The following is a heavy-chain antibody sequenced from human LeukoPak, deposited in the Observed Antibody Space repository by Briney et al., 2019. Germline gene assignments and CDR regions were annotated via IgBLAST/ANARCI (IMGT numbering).Heavy chain of an antibody. CDR2: ISAYNGNT. Sequence: ASVKVSCKASGYTFTSYGISWVRQAPGQGLEWMGWISAYNGNTNYAQKLQGRVTMTTDTSTSTAYMELRSLRSDDTAVYYCARTYCYDSSGYPRYYYFDYWGQGTLVTVSS. CDR3: ARTYCYDSSGYPRYYYFDY. J-gene: IGHJ4*02. D-gene: IGHD3-22*01. CDR1: GYTFTSYG. V-gene: IGHV1-18*01.